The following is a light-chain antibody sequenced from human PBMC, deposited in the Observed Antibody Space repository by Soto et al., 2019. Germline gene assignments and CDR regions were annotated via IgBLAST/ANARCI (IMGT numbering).Light chain of an antibody. Sequence: AIQLTQSPSSLSASVGDRVTITCRASQGIKGALAWYQQKPGKPPSLLIYGASNLESGVPSSFSGSGAGTDFTLTISSLQPEDFATYYCQHFNGYPRTFGQGTRLELK. J-gene: IGKJ5*01. CDR1: QGIKGA. CDR2: GAS. V-gene: IGKV1-13*02. CDR3: QHFNGYPRT.